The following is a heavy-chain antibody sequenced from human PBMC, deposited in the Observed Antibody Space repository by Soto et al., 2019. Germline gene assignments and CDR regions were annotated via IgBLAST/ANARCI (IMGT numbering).Heavy chain of an antibody. CDR1: GGSFSGFY. V-gene: IGHV4-59*06. D-gene: IGHD1-26*01. CDR2: IYYTGST. Sequence: PSDTLALTCAVHGGSFSGFYWSWIRQLPGKGLEWLGYIYYTGSTQYTPSLKSRLTISTDTSDNQFSLRLTSVTAADTAVYYCATSLVTSRTRVDYWGQGTLVTVSS. CDR3: ATSLVTSRTRVDY. J-gene: IGHJ4*02.